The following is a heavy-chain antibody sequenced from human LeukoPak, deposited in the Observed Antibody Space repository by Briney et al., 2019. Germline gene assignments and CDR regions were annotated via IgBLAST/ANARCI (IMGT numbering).Heavy chain of an antibody. Sequence: SETLSLTCAVYGGSFSGYYWSWIRQPPGKGLEWIGEINHSGSTNYNPSLKSRVTISVDTSKNQFSLKLSSVTAADTAVYYCARAPLRWQRWFDPWGQGTLVTVSS. CDR2: INHSGST. J-gene: IGHJ5*02. V-gene: IGHV4-34*01. D-gene: IGHD4-23*01. CDR1: GGSFSGYY. CDR3: ARAPLRWQRWFDP.